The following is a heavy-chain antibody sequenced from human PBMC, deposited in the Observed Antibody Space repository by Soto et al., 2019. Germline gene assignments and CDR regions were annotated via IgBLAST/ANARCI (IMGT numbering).Heavy chain of an antibody. V-gene: IGHV3-48*02. J-gene: IGHJ4*02. CDR1: GFTFSSYG. D-gene: IGHD4-17*01. Sequence: EVQLVESGGGLVQPGGSLRLSCAASGFTFSSYGMNWVRQAPGKGLEWVSYISSSGSTIYYAESVRGRFSISRDNAKNSLYLQMGSLRDADTAVYFCADDEDGDSDFDSWGQGTLVTFSS. CDR2: ISSSGSTI. CDR3: ADDEDGDSDFDS.